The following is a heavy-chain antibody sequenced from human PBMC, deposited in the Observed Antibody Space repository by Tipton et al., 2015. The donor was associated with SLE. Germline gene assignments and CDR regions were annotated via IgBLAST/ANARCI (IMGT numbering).Heavy chain of an antibody. CDR1: GFAFSDYP. CDR3: VRSVKLTASTRYAFDM. V-gene: IGHV3-64*02. CDR2: VGSEGTYK. D-gene: IGHD2-15*01. J-gene: IGHJ3*02. Sequence: GSLRLSCAASGFAFSDYPMHWVRQAPGKGLEYLSVVGSEGTYKSYAESVKGRFTISRDNFKNMLYLQMGSLRPEDTAVYYCVRSVKLTASTRYAFDMWGQGTMVTVSS.